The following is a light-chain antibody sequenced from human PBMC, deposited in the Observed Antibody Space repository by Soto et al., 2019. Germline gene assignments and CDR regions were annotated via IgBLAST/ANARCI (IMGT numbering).Light chain of an antibody. CDR2: SNN. Sequence: QSVLTQPPSASGTPGQRVTISCSGSSSNIGSNPVHWYQQLPGTAPKLLIYSNNQRPSGVPDRFSASKSGTSASLAISGLQSEDEADYYCAAWDDSLKRVFGGGTKLTVL. CDR3: AAWDDSLKRV. V-gene: IGLV1-44*01. CDR1: SSNIGSNP. J-gene: IGLJ2*01.